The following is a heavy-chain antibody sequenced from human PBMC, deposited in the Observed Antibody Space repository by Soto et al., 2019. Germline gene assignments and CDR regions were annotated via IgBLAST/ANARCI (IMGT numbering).Heavy chain of an antibody. V-gene: IGHV4-59*01. CDR1: GGSISSYY. Sequence: SETLSLTCTVSGGSISSYYWSWIRQPPGKGLEWIGYIYYSGSTNYNPSLKSRVTISVDTSKNQFSLKLSSVTAADTAVYYCARDAVEADAFDIWGQVTMVTVSS. CDR3: ARDAVEADAFDI. CDR2: IYYSGST. J-gene: IGHJ3*02.